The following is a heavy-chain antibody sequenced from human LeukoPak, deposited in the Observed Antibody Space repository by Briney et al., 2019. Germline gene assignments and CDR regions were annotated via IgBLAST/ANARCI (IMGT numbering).Heavy chain of an antibody. CDR2: ISSSGST. Sequence: SSETLSLACTVSGGSISISSYYWGWIRQPPGKGLEWIGSISSSGSTYYNPSLKSRVTISVDTSKKQFSLKLTSVTAADTAVYYCARFGWELLPISGAFDVWGQGTMVNVSS. CDR1: GGSISISSYY. J-gene: IGHJ3*01. CDR3: ARFGWELLPISGAFDV. V-gene: IGHV4-39*07. D-gene: IGHD1-26*01.